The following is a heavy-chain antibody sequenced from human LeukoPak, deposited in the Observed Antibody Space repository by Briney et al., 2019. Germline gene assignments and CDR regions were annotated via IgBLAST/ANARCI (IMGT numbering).Heavy chain of an antibody. Sequence: GGSLRLSCAASGFIVSNNYMSWVRQAPGKGLEWVSLIYSGGSTYYADSVKGRFTISRDNSKNTLYLQMNSLRAEDTAVYYCAREYDSSGYQSYGMDVWGQGTTVTVSS. D-gene: IGHD3-22*01. CDR3: AREYDSSGYQSYGMDV. V-gene: IGHV3-53*01. CDR1: GFIVSNNY. CDR2: IYSGGST. J-gene: IGHJ6*02.